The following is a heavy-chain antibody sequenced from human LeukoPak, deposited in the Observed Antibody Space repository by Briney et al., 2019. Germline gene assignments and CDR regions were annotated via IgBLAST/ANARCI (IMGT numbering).Heavy chain of an antibody. CDR3: TRAWIFGVVITHFDY. Sequence: GGSLRLSCAASGFPFTNAWMTWVRLAPGKGLERVGFIRSKAYGGTTEYAASVKGRFTISRDDSKSITYLQMNRLKTEDTAVYYCTRAWIFGVVITHFDYWGQGTLVTAS. V-gene: IGHV3-49*04. D-gene: IGHD3-3*01. CDR2: IRSKAYGGTT. CDR1: GFPFTNAW. J-gene: IGHJ4*02.